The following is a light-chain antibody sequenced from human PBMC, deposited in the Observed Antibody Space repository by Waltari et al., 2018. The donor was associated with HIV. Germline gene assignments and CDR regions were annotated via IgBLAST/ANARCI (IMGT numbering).Light chain of an antibody. CDR2: KES. V-gene: IGLV3-1*01. Sequence: SYELTQPHSLSVSPGQTASIDCSGDHLGARYVSWYQQKPGQSPVLVLYKESTRPSGIPERFSGTNSGNTATLTISGTQAMDEAEYYCQAWDGNTGLLFGGGTKLTVL. CDR1: HLGARY. CDR3: QAWDGNTGLL. J-gene: IGLJ2*01.